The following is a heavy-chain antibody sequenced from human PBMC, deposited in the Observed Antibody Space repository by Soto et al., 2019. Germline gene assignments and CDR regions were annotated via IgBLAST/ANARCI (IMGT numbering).Heavy chain of an antibody. V-gene: IGHV5-51*01. J-gene: IGHJ4*02. CDR3: ARGGVSARTFDY. CDR2: IYPSDSDT. D-gene: IGHD6-6*01. Sequence: VELKQVRWRVAGGKFVGFGSGWVRQMPGKGLELMGIIYPSDSDTRYRPSFQGQVTISADKSISSAYLQWSSLRASDTAMYYCARGGVSARTFDYCGQGTPVTASS. CDR1: GGKFVGFG.